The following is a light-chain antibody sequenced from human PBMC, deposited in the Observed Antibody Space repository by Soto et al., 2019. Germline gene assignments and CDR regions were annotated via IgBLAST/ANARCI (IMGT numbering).Light chain of an antibody. V-gene: IGLV4-69*01. CDR1: SGHSSYA. CDR3: QTWGTGFWV. Sequence: QPVLTQSPSASASLGASVKLTCTLSSGHSSYAIAWHQQRPEKGPRYLMKLNSDGSHSKGDGIPDRFSGSSSGAERYLTISSLQSEDEADYYCQTWGTGFWVFGGGTKLTVL. CDR2: LNSDGSH. J-gene: IGLJ3*02.